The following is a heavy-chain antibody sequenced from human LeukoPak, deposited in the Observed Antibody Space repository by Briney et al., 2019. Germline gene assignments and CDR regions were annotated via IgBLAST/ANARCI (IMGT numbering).Heavy chain of an antibody. D-gene: IGHD2-15*01. CDR3: ARARPDIVVVVAATPGKWFDP. V-gene: IGHV4-4*07. CDR2: FYTSGST. Sequence: SSETLSLTRTVSGGSISSYYWSWIRQPAGKGLEWIGRFYTSGSTNYNPSLKSRVTMSVDTSKNQFSLKLSSVTAADTAVYYCARARPDIVVVVAATPGKWFDPWGQGTLVTVSS. J-gene: IGHJ5*02. CDR1: GGSISSYY.